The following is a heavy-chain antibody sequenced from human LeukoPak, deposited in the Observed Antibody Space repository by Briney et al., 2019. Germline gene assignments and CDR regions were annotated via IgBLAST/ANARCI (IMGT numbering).Heavy chain of an antibody. CDR2: IRYDGNIQ. CDR3: ATIAMAGPFDY. J-gene: IGHJ4*02. V-gene: IGHV3-30*02. D-gene: IGHD6-19*01. CDR1: GFPFGSYA. Sequence: GGSLRLSCAVAGFPFGSYAMHWVRQAPGKGLEWVAFIRYDGNIQYYADSVKGRFTIPRDNSKDTLYLQMSSLRAEDTAVYYCATIAMAGPFDYWGQGTLVTVSS.